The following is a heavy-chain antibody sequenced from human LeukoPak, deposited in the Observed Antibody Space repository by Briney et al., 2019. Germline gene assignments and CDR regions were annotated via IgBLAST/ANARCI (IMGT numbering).Heavy chain of an antibody. CDR1: GYTFTDYF. CDR3: ARAQDPDRHFDY. V-gene: IGHV1-2*02. Sequence: GASVKVSCKASGYTFTDYFIHWVRQAPGQGLEWMGWITPNSGGTNYAQKFQGRVTMTRGTSISTADMELSRLTSDDTAVYYCARAQDPDRHFDYWGQGTLVTVSS. J-gene: IGHJ4*02. CDR2: ITPNSGGT.